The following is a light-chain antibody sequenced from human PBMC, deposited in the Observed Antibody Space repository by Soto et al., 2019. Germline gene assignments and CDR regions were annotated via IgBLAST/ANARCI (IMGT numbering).Light chain of an antibody. CDR1: QSLLHSNGYNY. V-gene: IGKV2-28*01. CDR3: MQALQIRVE. Sequence: DGVMTQFPLSLSVTPGEPASISCRSSQSLLHSNGYNYSDWYVQKPGQSPQLLIYLGSNRASGVPDRFSGSGSGTDFTLKISRVEAEDVGVYYCMQALQIRVEFGQGTKVEIK. J-gene: IGKJ1*01. CDR2: LGS.